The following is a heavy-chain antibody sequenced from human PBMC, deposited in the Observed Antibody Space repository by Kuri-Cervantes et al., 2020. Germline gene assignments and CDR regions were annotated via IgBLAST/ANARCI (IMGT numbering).Heavy chain of an antibody. D-gene: IGHD4-11*01. Sequence: GGSLRLSCAASGFTFSNYAMAWVRQAPGKGLEWVSTIRGTGTSTYYADSVKGRFTISRDNSKNTLYLQMNSLRDEDTAIYYCARDIYNFDYWGQGTLVTVSS. V-gene: IGHV3-23*01. CDR3: ARDIYNFDY. CDR1: GFTFSNYA. CDR2: IRGTGTST. J-gene: IGHJ4*02.